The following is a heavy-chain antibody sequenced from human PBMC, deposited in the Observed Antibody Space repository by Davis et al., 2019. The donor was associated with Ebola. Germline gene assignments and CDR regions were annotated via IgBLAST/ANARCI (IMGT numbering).Heavy chain of an antibody. V-gene: IGHV4-39*07. J-gene: IGHJ6*02. CDR3: ARVGDSRGYYYYGMDV. Sequence: PSETLSLTCTVSGGSISSSSYYWGWIRQPPGKGLEWIGSIYYSGSTYYNPSLKSRVTISVDTSKNQFSLKLSSVTAADTAVYYCARVGDSRGYYYYGMDVWGQGTTVTVSS. D-gene: IGHD6-13*01. CDR1: GGSISSSSYY. CDR2: IYYSGST.